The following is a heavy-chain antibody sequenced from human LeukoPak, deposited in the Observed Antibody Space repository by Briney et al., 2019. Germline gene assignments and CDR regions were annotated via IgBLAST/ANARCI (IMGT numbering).Heavy chain of an antibody. J-gene: IGHJ4*02. CDR3: ARDHHSGSGRSFDY. Sequence: GGSLRPSCAASGFTISSYGMNWVRQAPGKGLEWVSSISGSGTYIFYADSLKGRFTISRDTAKNSLYLQMNSLRAEDTAVYYCARDHHSGSGRSFDYWGQGTLVTVSS. V-gene: IGHV3-21*01. CDR2: ISGSGTYI. CDR1: GFTISSYG. D-gene: IGHD3-10*01.